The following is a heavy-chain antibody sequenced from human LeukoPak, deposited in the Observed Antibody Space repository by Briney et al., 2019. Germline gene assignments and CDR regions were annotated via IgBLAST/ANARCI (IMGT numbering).Heavy chain of an antibody. V-gene: IGHV3-30*02. CDR3: ARDPNWGSGY. CDR2: IRYDGSNK. J-gene: IGHJ4*02. Sequence: GGSLRLSCAASGFTFSSYGMHWVRQAPGKGLEWVAFIRYDGSNKYYADSVKGRFTISRDNSKNTLYLLMNSLRAEDTARYYCARDPNWGSGYWGQGTLVTVSS. D-gene: IGHD7-27*01. CDR1: GFTFSSYG.